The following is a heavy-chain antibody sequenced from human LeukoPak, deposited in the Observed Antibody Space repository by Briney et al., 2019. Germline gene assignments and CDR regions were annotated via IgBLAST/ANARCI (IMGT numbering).Heavy chain of an antibody. CDR2: IYSGGST. CDR1: GFTVSSNY. V-gene: IGHV3-53*01. Sequence: GGSLRLSCAASGFTVSSNYMSWVRQAPGKGLEWVSVIYSGGSTYYADSVKGRFTISRDNSKNTLYLQMDSLRAEDTAVYYCAGSYDYVWGSYVGAFDIWGQGTMVTVSS. J-gene: IGHJ3*02. D-gene: IGHD3-16*01. CDR3: AGSYDYVWGSYVGAFDI.